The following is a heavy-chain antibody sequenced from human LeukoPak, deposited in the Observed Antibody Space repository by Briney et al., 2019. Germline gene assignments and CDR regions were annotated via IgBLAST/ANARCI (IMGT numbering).Heavy chain of an antibody. CDR2: IIPIFGTA. CDR1: GGTFSSYA. V-gene: IGHV1-69*05. D-gene: IGHD3-3*01. J-gene: IGHJ6*03. CDR3: AREVGIYDFWSGYYTGYYYYYMDV. Sequence: SVKVSCKASGGTFSSYAISWVRQAPGQGLEWMGGIIPIFGTANYAQKFQGRVTMTTDTSTSTAYMELRSLRSDDTAVYYCAREVGIYDFWSGYYTGYYYYYMDVWGKGTTVTVSS.